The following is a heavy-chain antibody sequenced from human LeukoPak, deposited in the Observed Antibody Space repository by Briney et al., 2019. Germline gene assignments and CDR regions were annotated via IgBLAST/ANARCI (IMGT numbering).Heavy chain of an antibody. CDR3: ASHSSYCGGDCYRPLDY. CDR1: GFTFSSYW. J-gene: IGHJ4*02. V-gene: IGHV3-74*01. Sequence: GGSLRLSCAASGFTFSSYWMHWVRQAPGKGLVWVSRINSDGSSTSYADSVKGRFTISRDNAKNTLYLQVNSLRAEDTAVYYCASHSSYCGGDCYRPLDYWGQGTLVTVSS. D-gene: IGHD2-21*02. CDR2: INSDGSST.